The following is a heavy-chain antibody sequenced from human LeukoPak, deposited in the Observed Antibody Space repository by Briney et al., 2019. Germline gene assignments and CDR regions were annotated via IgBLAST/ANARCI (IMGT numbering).Heavy chain of an antibody. CDR2: ISSSSSYI. Sequence: GGSLRLSCAASGFTFSSYSMNWVRQAPGKGLEWVSSISSSSSYIYYADSVKGRFTISRDNARNSLYLQMNSLRAEDTAVYYCARGPYTNGHYFDYWGQGTLATVSS. CDR1: GFTFSSYS. CDR3: ARGPYTNGHYFDY. J-gene: IGHJ4*02. V-gene: IGHV3-21*01. D-gene: IGHD6-19*01.